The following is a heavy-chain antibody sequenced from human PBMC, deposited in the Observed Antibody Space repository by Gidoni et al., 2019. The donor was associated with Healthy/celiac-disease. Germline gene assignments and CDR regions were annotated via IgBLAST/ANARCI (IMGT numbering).Heavy chain of an antibody. V-gene: IGHV1-18*01. CDR3: AREGDYGGNYAYYFDY. CDR2: ISAYNGNK. CDR1: GYTFTSYG. J-gene: IGHJ4*02. D-gene: IGHD4-17*01. Sequence: QVQLVQSGAEVKKPGASVQVSCKASGYTFTSYGISWVRQATGQGLERMGWISAYNGNKNYAKELQGRVTMTTDTSTSTAYMELRSLRSDDTAVYYCAREGDYGGNYAYYFDYWGQGTLVTVSS.